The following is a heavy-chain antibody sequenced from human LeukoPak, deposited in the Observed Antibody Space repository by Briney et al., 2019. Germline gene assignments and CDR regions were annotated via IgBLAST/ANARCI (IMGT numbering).Heavy chain of an antibody. CDR1: GFTFDDYA. CDR2: ISWNSGSI. CDR3: AKVFPYSSSWSNWYFDL. V-gene: IGHV3-9*01. J-gene: IGHJ2*01. Sequence: GGSLRLSCAASGFTFDDYAMHWVRQAPGKGLEWVSGISWNSGSIGYADSVKGRYTISRDNAKNSLYLQMNSLRAEDTALYYCAKVFPYSSSWSNWYFDLWGRGTLVTVSS. D-gene: IGHD6-13*01.